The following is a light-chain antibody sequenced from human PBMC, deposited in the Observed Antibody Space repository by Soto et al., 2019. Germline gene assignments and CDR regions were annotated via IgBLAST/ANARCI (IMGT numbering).Light chain of an antibody. CDR3: HHYTRSPIFT. Sequence: EVVLTQSPGTLSLSAGERATLSCRASQSVANNHLAWYQQKPGQAPRLLIYDASTRAAGIPDRFSGSGSGTHFTLTISRLEPEDFGVYFCHHYTRSPIFTFGPGTTVD. V-gene: IGKV3-20*01. CDR1: QSVANNH. CDR2: DAS. J-gene: IGKJ3*01.